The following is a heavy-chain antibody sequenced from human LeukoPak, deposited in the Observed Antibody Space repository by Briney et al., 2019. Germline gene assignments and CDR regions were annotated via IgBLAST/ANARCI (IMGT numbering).Heavy chain of an antibody. V-gene: IGHV3-48*04. CDR3: ASRCGDLRATYDSFCYDY. J-gene: IGHJ4*02. CDR2: ISSSSSTI. D-gene: IGHD3-22*01. CDR1: GFTFSSYS. Sequence: TGGSLRLSCAASGFTFSSYSMNWVRQAPGKGLEWVSYISSSSSTIYYADSVKGRFTISRDNAKNSLYLQMNSLRAEDTAVYYCASRCGDLRATYDSFCYDYWGQGTLVTVSS.